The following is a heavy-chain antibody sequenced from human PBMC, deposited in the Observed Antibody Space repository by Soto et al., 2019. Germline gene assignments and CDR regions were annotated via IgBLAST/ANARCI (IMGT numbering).Heavy chain of an antibody. CDR3: ARGMGHDDFWSGYLSY. D-gene: IGHD3-3*01. CDR2: IYYSGST. CDR1: GGSISSSSYY. Sequence: SETLSLTCTVSGGSISSSSYYWGWIRQPPGKGLEWIGSIYYSGSTYYNPSLKSRVTISVDTSKNQFSLKLSSVTAADTAVYYCARGMGHDDFWSGYLSYWGQGTLVTVSS. V-gene: IGHV4-39*01. J-gene: IGHJ4*02.